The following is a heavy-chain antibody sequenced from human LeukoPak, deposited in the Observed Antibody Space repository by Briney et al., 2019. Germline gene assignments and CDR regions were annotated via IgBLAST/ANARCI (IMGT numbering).Heavy chain of an antibody. CDR3: AKDFGKTAVTALYYMDV. CDR1: GFTFSSYG. V-gene: IGHV3-30*18. CDR2: ISYDGSNK. Sequence: GGSLRLSCAASGFTFSSYGMHWVRQAPGKGLEWVAVISYDGSNKYYADSVKGRFTISRDNSKNTLYLQMNSLRAEDTAVYYCAKDFGKTAVTALYYMDVWGKGTTVTVSS. J-gene: IGHJ6*03. D-gene: IGHD4-11*01.